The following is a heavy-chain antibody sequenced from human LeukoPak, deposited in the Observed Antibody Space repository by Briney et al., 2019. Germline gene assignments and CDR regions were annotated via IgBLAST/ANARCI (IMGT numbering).Heavy chain of an antibody. J-gene: IGHJ4*02. D-gene: IGHD3/OR15-3a*01. Sequence: PSETLSLTCTVSGGSISSSSYYWGWIRQPPGKGLEWIGSIYYSGSTYYNPSLKSRVTISVDTSKNQFSLKLSSVTAADTAVYYCARLPLGLHQEFLNFDYWGQGTLVTVSS. CDR2: IYYSGST. CDR1: GGSISSSSYY. V-gene: IGHV4-39*07. CDR3: ARLPLGLHQEFLNFDY.